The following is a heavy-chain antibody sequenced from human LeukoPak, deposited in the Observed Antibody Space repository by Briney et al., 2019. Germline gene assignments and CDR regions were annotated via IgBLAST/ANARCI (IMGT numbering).Heavy chain of an antibody. CDR1: GFTFSSYG. CDR3: ARDGITMIVPNWFDP. CDR2: ISSTSSYI. D-gene: IGHD3-22*01. Sequence: PGRSLRLSCAASGFTFSSYGMHWVRQAPGKGLEWVSSISSTSSYIYYADSVKGRFTISRDNAKNSLYLQMNSLRAEDTAVYYCARDGITMIVPNWFDPWGQGTLVTVSS. V-gene: IGHV3-21*01. J-gene: IGHJ5*02.